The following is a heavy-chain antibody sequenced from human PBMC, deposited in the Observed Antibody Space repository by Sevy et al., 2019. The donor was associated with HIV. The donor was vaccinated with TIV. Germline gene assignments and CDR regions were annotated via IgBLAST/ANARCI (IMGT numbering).Heavy chain of an antibody. V-gene: IGHV3-11*01. Sequence: GGSLRLSCLASGFKFSDYYMAWIRQVPGKGLEWVSYSDFSGNNIYNVDSVEGRFTLSRDNAENSLYLQMNSLTAEDTAVYYCARFYVFWGGSPPPHYDYAVDAWGQGTTVTVSS. CDR1: GFKFSDYY. CDR2: SDFSGNNI. D-gene: IGHD3-3*01. J-gene: IGHJ6*01. CDR3: ARFYVFWGGSPPPHYDYAVDA.